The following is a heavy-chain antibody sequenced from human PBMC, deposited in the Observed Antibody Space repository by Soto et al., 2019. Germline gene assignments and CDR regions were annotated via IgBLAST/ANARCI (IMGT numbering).Heavy chain of an antibody. V-gene: IGHV4-59*01. CDR3: ARGTHYYDSSFDY. J-gene: IGHJ4*02. CDR2: VSYSGST. CDR1: GGSISSYY. Sequence: SETLSLTCTVSGGSISSYYWSWIRQPPGKGLEWIGYVSYSGSTNYNPSLKSRVTISVDTSKNQFSLKLSSVTAADTAVYYCARGTHYYDSSFDYWGQGTLVTVSS. D-gene: IGHD3-22*01.